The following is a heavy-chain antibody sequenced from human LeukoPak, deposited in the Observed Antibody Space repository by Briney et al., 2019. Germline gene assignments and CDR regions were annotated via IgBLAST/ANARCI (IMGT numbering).Heavy chain of an antibody. Sequence: GGSLRLSCAASGFTFSSYSMNWVRQAPGKGLEWVSSISSSSSYIYYADSVKGRFTISRDNAKNSLFLQMNSLRAEDAAVSSFAIDDFWSGGHGYWGQGTLVTVSS. CDR1: GFTFSSYS. D-gene: IGHD3-3*01. CDR2: ISSSSSYI. V-gene: IGHV3-21*01. J-gene: IGHJ4*02. CDR3: AIDDFWSGGHGY.